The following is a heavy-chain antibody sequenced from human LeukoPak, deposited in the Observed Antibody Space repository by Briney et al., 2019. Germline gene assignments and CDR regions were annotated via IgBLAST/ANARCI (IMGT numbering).Heavy chain of an antibody. Sequence: SETLSLTRTVSGGSISTYYWSWIRQPAGKGLEWIGRIYTSGSTNYNPSLKSRVTMSVDTSKNQFSLKLTSVTAADTAVYYCARAAGYCTNVVCFGANWFDPWGQGTLVTVSS. D-gene: IGHD2-8*01. CDR2: IYTSGST. CDR3: ARAAGYCTNVVCFGANWFDP. CDR1: GGSISTYY. J-gene: IGHJ5*02. V-gene: IGHV4-4*07.